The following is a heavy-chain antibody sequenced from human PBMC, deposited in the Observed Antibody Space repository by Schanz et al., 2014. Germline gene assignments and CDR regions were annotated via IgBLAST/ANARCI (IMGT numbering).Heavy chain of an antibody. V-gene: IGHV3-23*01. CDR3: AKSQYYGSGSYSDYYGVDV. CDR1: GFTFSNYA. J-gene: IGHJ6*02. CDR2: LSGSGTST. D-gene: IGHD3-10*01. Sequence: EVQLLESGGGLVQPGGSLRLSCAASGFTFSNYAINWVRQTPERGLEWVSALSGSGTSTYYADSVKGRFTISRDNSKNTLYLQMNSLRAEDTAVYFCAKSQYYGSGSYSDYYGVDVWGQGTTVTVSS.